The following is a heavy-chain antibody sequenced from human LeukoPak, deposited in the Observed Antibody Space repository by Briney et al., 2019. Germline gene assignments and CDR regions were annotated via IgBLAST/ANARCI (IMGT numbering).Heavy chain of an antibody. CDR3: AREGGIVARPAANWFDP. J-gene: IGHJ5*02. CDR1: RYRFTDYY. V-gene: IGHV1-2*02. Sequence: ASAKVSCKASRYRFTDYYIHWVRQDPGQGLEWMGWIHPTSGSAHYAQKFQGRVTMSRDTSISTAYMELSSLRPDDTAVHYSAREGGIVARPAANWFDPWGQGTLVTVSS. CDR2: IHPTSGSA. D-gene: IGHD2-2*01.